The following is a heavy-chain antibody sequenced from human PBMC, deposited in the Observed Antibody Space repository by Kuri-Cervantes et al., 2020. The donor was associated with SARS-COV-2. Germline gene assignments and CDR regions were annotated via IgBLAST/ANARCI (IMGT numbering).Heavy chain of an antibody. J-gene: IGHJ4*02. CDR1: GGSISSHYW. D-gene: IGHD4-11*01. CDR2: IDWDDDK. Sequence: LRLSCTVSGGSISSHYWSWIRQPPGRALEWPARIDWDDDKYYKTSLNTRLSISKDTSKDQVVLTMTDMDPVDTATYYCVRIRAATVIADYWGQGTLVTVSS. CDR3: VRIRAATVIADY. V-gene: IGHV2-70*11.